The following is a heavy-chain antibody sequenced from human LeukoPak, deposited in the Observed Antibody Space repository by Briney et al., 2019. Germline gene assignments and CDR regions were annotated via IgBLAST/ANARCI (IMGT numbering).Heavy chain of an antibody. Sequence: SETLSLTCTVSGVSISRYYWSWIRQPAGKGLQWIGRIQTSGSTNYNPSLESRIIMSVDTSKNQFSLKLTSVTAADTAVYYCAGDHQDYGGNSALWYWGQGTLVIVSS. J-gene: IGHJ4*02. V-gene: IGHV4-4*07. CDR3: AGDHQDYGGNSALWY. D-gene: IGHD4-23*01. CDR1: GVSISRYY. CDR2: IQTSGST.